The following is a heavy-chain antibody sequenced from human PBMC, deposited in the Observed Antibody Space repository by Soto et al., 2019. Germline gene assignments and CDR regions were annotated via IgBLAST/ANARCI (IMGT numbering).Heavy chain of an antibody. CDR2: IWYDGSNK. V-gene: IGHV3-33*01. CDR1: GFTFSSYG. J-gene: IGHJ4*02. CDR3: ARDLITFGGVIVPFDY. D-gene: IGHD3-16*02. Sequence: QVQLVESGGGVVQPGRSLRLSCAASGFTFSSYGMHWVRQAPGKGLEWVAVIWYDGSNKYYADSVKGRFTISRDNSKNTLYLQMNSRRAEDTAVYYCARDLITFGGVIVPFDYWGQGTLVTVSS.